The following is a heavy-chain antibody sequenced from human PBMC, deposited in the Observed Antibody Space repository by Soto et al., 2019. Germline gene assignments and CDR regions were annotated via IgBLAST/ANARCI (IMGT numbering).Heavy chain of an antibody. Sequence: QVHLVESGGGVVQPGRSLRLSCAAAGIPFSSFGMHWVRQGPGKGLEWVAGISHTGRNQYYSDSVKGRFTISKDNSKNTLYLQMDSLRPEDTAVYYCAKDFVTSPLPWGQGTLVTVSS. V-gene: IGHV3-30*18. CDR1: GIPFSSFG. J-gene: IGHJ5*02. CDR2: ISHTGRNQ. D-gene: IGHD2-21*01. CDR3: AKDFVTSPLP.